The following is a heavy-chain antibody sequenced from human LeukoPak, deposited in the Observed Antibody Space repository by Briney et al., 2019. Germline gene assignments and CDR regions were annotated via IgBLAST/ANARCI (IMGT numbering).Heavy chain of an antibody. Sequence: GGSLRLSCAASGFTFSNYEMNWIRQAPGKGLEWVSYISSSGGTIYYADSVKGRFTISRDNAKNSLYLQMSSLRAEDTAVYYCARGGWGTTTVASDYWGQGTLVTVSS. CDR2: ISSSGGTI. D-gene: IGHD4-23*01. V-gene: IGHV3-48*03. CDR3: ARGGWGTTTVASDY. CDR1: GFTFSNYE. J-gene: IGHJ4*02.